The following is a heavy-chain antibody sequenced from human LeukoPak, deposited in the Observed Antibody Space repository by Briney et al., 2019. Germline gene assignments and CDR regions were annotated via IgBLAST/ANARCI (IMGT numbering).Heavy chain of an antibody. CDR2: IYSGGST. CDR3: ARWAGYSSTWYGLFDY. V-gene: IGHV3-66*01. J-gene: IGHJ4*02. CDR1: GFTVSTTY. Sequence: GGSLRLSCAASGFTVSTTYMSWVRQAPGKGLEWLSVIYSGGSTYYAESVKGRFTISRDNSKNTLYLQMNSLRAEDTAVYYCARWAGYSSTWYGLFDYWGQGTLVTVSS. D-gene: IGHD6-13*01.